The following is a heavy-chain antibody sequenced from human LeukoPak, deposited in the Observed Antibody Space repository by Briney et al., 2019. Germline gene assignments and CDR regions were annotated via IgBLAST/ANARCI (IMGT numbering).Heavy chain of an antibody. CDR3: AKDFLAAAGFDY. CDR1: GFTLSSYT. D-gene: IGHD6-13*01. V-gene: IGHV3-23*01. CDR2: ISGSGGST. J-gene: IGHJ4*02. Sequence: GGSLRLSCAASGFTLSSYTMSWVRQAPGKGLEWVSAISGSGGSTYYADSVKGRFTISRDNSKNTLYLQMNSLRAEDTAVYYCAKDFLAAAGFDYWGQGTLVTVSS.